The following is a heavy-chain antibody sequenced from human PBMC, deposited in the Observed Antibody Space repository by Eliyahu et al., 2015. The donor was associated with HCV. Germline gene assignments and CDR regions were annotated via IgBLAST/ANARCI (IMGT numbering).Heavy chain of an antibody. Sequence: QVQLVESGGGVVQPGRSLRXSCXASGFTFSSYGMHWVRQAPGKGLEWVAVISYDGSNKYYADSVKGRFTISRDNSKNTLYLQMNSLRAEDTAVYYCASREWELSEYYFDYWGQGTLVTVSS. CDR1: GFTFSSYG. V-gene: IGHV3-30*03. CDR3: ASREWELSEYYFDY. CDR2: ISYDGSNK. J-gene: IGHJ4*02. D-gene: IGHD1-26*01.